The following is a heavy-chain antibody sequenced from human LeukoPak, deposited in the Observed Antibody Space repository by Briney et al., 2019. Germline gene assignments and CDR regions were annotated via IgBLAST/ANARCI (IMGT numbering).Heavy chain of an antibody. CDR1: GDSISSSSYY. CDR3: ARRRYYDSTGFLD. D-gene: IGHD3-22*01. V-gene: IGHV4-39*01. Sequence: SETLSLTCTVSGDSISSSSYYWGWVRQPPGKGLDWIGDIYYSGSSYYSPSLKSRVTISLDTSKNQFSLKLRSVTAADTAVYYCARRRYYDSTGFLDWGQGSLVSVSS. J-gene: IGHJ1*01. CDR2: IYYSGSS.